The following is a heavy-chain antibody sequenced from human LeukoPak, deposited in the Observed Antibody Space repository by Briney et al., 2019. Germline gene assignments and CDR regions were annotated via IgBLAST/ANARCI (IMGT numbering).Heavy chain of an antibody. CDR3: ARDSWGYSGYDSSAFDI. Sequence: GGSLRLSCAASGFTVSSNYMNWVRQAPGQGLEWVSIIYSGGTTYYADSVKGRFTISRDNAKNSLYLQMNSLRAEDTAVYYCARDSWGYSGYDSSAFDIWGQGTMVTVSS. CDR1: GFTVSSNY. J-gene: IGHJ3*02. D-gene: IGHD5-12*01. CDR2: IYSGGTT. V-gene: IGHV3-53*01.